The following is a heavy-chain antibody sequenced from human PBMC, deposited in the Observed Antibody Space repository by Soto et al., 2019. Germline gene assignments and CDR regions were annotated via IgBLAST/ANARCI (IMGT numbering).Heavy chain of an antibody. D-gene: IGHD3-10*02. V-gene: IGHV1-2*02. CDR2: INPKFGDT. Sequence: QVQLVQSGAEVKEPGDSVRVSCEASGYTFTAYYIHWVRRAPGQGLEWMGWINPKFGDTTYAPDFQGRVSMTRDMSISTVYMELSRLTSDDTAIYYCARNMDYYYGRGSGNGHGVWGQGTTVTVFS. CDR3: ARNMDYYYGRGSGNGHGV. J-gene: IGHJ6*02. CDR1: GYTFTAYY.